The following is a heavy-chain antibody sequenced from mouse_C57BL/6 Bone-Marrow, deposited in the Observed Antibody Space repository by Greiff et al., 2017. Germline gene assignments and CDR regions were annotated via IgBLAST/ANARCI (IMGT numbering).Heavy chain of an antibody. CDR2: IYPGDGDT. V-gene: IGHV1-82*01. J-gene: IGHJ4*01. CDR1: GYAFSSSW. Sequence: VQLQQSGPELVKPGASVKISCKASGYAFSSSWMNWVKQRPGKGLEWIGRIYPGDGDTNYNGKFKGKATLTADKSSSTAYMQLSRLTSEDSAVYFCARKAMDYWGQGTSVTVSS. CDR3: ARKAMDY.